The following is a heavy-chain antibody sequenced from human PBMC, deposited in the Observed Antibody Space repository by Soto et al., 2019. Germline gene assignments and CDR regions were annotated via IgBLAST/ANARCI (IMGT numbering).Heavy chain of an antibody. CDR1: GYTFTSYD. CDR3: ARGGAGYFDWFPYGMDG. J-gene: IGHJ6*02. CDR2: MNPNSGNT. D-gene: IGHD3-9*01. V-gene: IGHV1-8*01. Sequence: ASVKVSCKASGYTFTSYDINWVRQATGQGLEWMGWMNPNSGNTGYAQKFQGRVTMTRNTSISTAYMELSSLRSEDTAVYYCARGGAGYFDWFPYGMDGWGQGTTVTVAS.